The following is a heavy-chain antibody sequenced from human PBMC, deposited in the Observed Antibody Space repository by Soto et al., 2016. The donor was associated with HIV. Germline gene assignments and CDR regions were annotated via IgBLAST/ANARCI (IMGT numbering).Heavy chain of an antibody. CDR2: ISGSGGST. J-gene: IGHJ4*02. V-gene: IGHV3-23*01. Sequence: EVQLLESGGGLVQPGGSLRLSCAASGFTFSSYAMSWVRQAPGKGLEWVSAISGSGGSTYYADSVKGRFTISRDNSKNTLYLQMNSLRAEDTAVYYCAKDGWRFGELLYTFWDYWGQGTLVTVSS. D-gene: IGHD3-10*01. CDR3: AKDGWRFGELLYTFWDY. CDR1: GFTFSSYA.